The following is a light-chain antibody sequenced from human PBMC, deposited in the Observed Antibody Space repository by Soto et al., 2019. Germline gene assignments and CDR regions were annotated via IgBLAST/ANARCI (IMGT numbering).Light chain of an antibody. CDR1: QSVRGRY. Sequence: EIVLTQSPGTLSLSPGERATLSCRASQSVRGRYLAWYQQKAGQAPRLLIYGASSRATGIPDRFSGSGSGTDFTLTISRLDPEDFAVYYCQQYGTSPGTFGLGTKVEIK. J-gene: IGKJ1*01. CDR2: GAS. V-gene: IGKV3-20*01. CDR3: QQYGTSPGT.